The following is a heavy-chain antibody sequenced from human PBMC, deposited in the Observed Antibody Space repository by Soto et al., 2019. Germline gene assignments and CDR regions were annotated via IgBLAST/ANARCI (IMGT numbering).Heavy chain of an antibody. J-gene: IGHJ4*02. Sequence: PSETLSLTCTVSDGSISTYFGNWIRQPAGKGLEWIGRIDNSGNTNYNPSLKSRVTMSADTSRNQFSLKLNSVTAADTAVYYCARGGQDFWSGPFDYWGQGALVTVSS. D-gene: IGHD3-3*01. V-gene: IGHV4-4*07. CDR3: ARGGQDFWSGPFDY. CDR2: IDNSGNT. CDR1: DGSISTYF.